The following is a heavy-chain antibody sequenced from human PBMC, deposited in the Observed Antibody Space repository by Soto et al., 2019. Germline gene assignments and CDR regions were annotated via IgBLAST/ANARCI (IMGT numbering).Heavy chain of an antibody. J-gene: IGHJ4*02. Sequence: GGSLRLSCAASGFTFSSYAMSWVRQAPGKGLEWVSAISGSGGSTYYADSVKGRFTISRDNSKNTRYLEMNSLRAEDTAVYYCAKDRVGYDSSGYYPRPLYFDYWGQGTLVTVSS. D-gene: IGHD3-22*01. CDR2: ISGSGGST. V-gene: IGHV3-23*01. CDR3: AKDRVGYDSSGYYPRPLYFDY. CDR1: GFTFSSYA.